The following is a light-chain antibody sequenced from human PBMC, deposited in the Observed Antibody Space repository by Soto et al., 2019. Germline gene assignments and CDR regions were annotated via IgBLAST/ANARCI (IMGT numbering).Light chain of an antibody. V-gene: IGKV1-39*01. CDR2: AAS. J-gene: IGKJ1*01. CDR1: QSISSY. Sequence: DIQMTQSPSSLSASVGDRVTITCRASQSISSYLNWYQQKPGKAPKLLIYAASSLQSGVPSRFSGSGSGTDFTLTISSLQPEDFATYYCQQSYITPRTFGHGTKVESK. CDR3: QQSYITPRT.